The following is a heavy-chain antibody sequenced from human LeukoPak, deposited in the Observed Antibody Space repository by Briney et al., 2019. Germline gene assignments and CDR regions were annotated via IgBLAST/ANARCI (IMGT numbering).Heavy chain of an antibody. Sequence: GESLKISCKGSGYSFTSHWIGWVRQMPGKGLEWMGIIYPDDSNTRYSPSFQGQVTISADKSINTAYLQWISLKASDTAMYYCARHPIAAGGAYNWFDPWGQGTLVTVSS. CDR1: GYSFTSHW. J-gene: IGHJ5*02. CDR3: ARHPIAAGGAYNWFDP. V-gene: IGHV5-51*01. CDR2: IYPDDSNT. D-gene: IGHD6-13*01.